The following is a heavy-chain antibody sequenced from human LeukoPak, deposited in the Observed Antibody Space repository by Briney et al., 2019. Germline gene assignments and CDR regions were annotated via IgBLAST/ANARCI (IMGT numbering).Heavy chain of an antibody. CDR1: GFNFVNYV. J-gene: IGHJ4*02. Sequence: GSLRLSCAASGFNFVNYVMSWVRQVPGKGPEWVSSVSGSGGRGATYYTDSVKGRFTISRDNSKSTVLLQMNSLSADDTAVYYCAKDIAASGLPRIFDFWGQGTLVTVSS. V-gene: IGHV3-23*01. D-gene: IGHD6-13*01. CDR3: AKDIAASGLPRIFDF. CDR2: VSGSGGRGAT.